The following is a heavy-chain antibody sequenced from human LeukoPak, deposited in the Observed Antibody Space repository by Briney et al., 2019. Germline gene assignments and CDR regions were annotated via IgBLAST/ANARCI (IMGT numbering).Heavy chain of an antibody. CDR3: ARDGPKYCSNGVCYAPVDP. CDR1: GFTFSSYS. D-gene: IGHD2-8*01. J-gene: IGHJ5*02. V-gene: IGHV3-21*01. CDR2: ISSGSSYI. Sequence: GGSLRLSCAASGFTFSSYSMNWVRQAPGKGLEWVSSISSGSSYIYYADLVKGRFTISRDNGKNSLYLQMNSLRAEDTAVYYCARDGPKYCSNGVCYAPVDPWGQGTLVTVSS.